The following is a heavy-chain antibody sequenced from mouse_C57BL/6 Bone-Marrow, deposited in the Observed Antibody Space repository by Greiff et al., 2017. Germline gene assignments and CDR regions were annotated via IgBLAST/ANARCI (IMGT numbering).Heavy chain of an antibody. CDR2: INPSSGYT. CDR3: ARRLTGTRGDY. J-gene: IGHJ2*01. Sequence: QVQLQQSGAELARPGASVKMSCKASGYTFTSYTLHWVKQRPGQGLEWIGYINPSSGYTKYNQKFKDKATLTADKSSSTAYMQLSSLTSEDSAVYYCARRLTGTRGDYWGQGTTLTVSS. V-gene: IGHV1-4*01. CDR1: GYTFTSYT. D-gene: IGHD4-1*01.